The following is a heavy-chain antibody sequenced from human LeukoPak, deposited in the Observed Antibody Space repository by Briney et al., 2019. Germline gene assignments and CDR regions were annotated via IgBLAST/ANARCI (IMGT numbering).Heavy chain of an antibody. CDR3: ARVAEAAAFDS. Sequence: PGGSLRLSCAASEFTFSSYSMTWVRQAPGKGLEWVSSISGNSRYIYYADSMRGRFTTSRDNAKNSLYLQMNSLKPEDTAVYYCARVAEAAAFDSWGQGTLVTVSS. V-gene: IGHV3-21*06. CDR2: ISGNSRYI. D-gene: IGHD6-13*01. CDR1: EFTFSSYS. J-gene: IGHJ4*02.